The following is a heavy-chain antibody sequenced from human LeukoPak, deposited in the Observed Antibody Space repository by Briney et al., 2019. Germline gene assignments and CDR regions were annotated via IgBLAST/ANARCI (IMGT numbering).Heavy chain of an antibody. CDR3: ATAQPAGYCSSSSCPFFDY. CDR1: GYSFTSYW. CDR2: IYPGDSDT. J-gene: IGHJ4*02. Sequence: GESLQISCKGSGYSFTSYWIGWVRQMPGKGLEWMGIIYPGDSDTRYSPSFQGQVTISADKSISTAYVQWSSLKASDTAMYYCATAQPAGYCSSSSCPFFDYWGQGTLVTVSS. V-gene: IGHV5-51*01. D-gene: IGHD2-2*01.